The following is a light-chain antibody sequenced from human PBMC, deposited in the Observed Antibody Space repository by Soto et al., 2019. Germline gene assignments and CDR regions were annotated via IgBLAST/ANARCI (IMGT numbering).Light chain of an antibody. J-gene: IGLJ1*01. CDR1: SGDIGDYNY. Sequence: QSALPQPASVSGSPGQWITISCVGTSGDIGDYNYVSWYQQHPGKVPKVIIYDVSKRPSGVSYRVSGNKSGNTAYLTVSGRQAEDEADYYCCSYTRSGTLIFGTGTKLTVL. V-gene: IGLV2-14*01. CDR2: DVS. CDR3: CSYTRSGTLI.